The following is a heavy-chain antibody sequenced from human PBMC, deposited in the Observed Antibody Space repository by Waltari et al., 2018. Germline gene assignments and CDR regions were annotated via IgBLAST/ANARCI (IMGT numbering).Heavy chain of an antibody. Sequence: QVQLQQAGPGLVKPSQTLSPTCAIPGDRVSPTRAAWNWIRTSPSRGLEWLGRTYYRSKWYNDYAVSVKSRITINPDTSKNQFSLQLNSVTPEDTAVYYCARSPYRNSPLSAWGQGTLVTVSS. CDR2: TYYRSKWYN. J-gene: IGHJ5*02. D-gene: IGHD3-16*02. V-gene: IGHV6-1*01. CDR1: GDRVSPTRAA. CDR3: ARSPYRNSPLSA.